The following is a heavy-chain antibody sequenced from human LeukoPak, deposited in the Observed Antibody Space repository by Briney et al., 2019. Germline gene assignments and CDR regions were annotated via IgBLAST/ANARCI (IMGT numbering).Heavy chain of an antibody. CDR1: GGSISSSGYYY. V-gene: IGHV4-31*03. D-gene: IGHD3-9*01. Sequence: SQTLSLTCTVSGGSISSSGYYYWSWIRQHPGKGLEWIGYIFYNGYTYYNPSLKSRVTISVDTSKNQFSLKWSSVTAADTAVYYCATYYDILSGYTFDYWGQGTLVAVSS. CDR3: ATYYDILSGYTFDY. J-gene: IGHJ4*02. CDR2: IFYNGYT.